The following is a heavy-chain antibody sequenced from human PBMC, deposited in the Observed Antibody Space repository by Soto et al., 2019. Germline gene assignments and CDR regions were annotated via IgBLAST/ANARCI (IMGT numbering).Heavy chain of an antibody. J-gene: IGHJ4*02. CDR1: GGSISTVGHY. CDR3: ARATGTLRSRNCDY. D-gene: IGHD1-1*01. CDR2: IYHTRST. Sequence: SETLSLTCSVSGGSISTVGHYWTWIRQPQGKGLEWIGSIYHTRSTYYSKSLRSRLTMSVDTSKSQFSLRLSSVTAADTAVYYCARATGTLRSRNCDYWGQGSLVTVSS. V-gene: IGHV4-31*03.